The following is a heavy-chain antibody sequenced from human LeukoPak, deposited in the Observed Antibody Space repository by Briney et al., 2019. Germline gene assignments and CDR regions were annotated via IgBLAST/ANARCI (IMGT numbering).Heavy chain of an antibody. Sequence: GRSLRLSCAASGFTFSNYAMIWVRQAPEKGLEWVADIKCDGSEKCYVDSVKGRLTISRDNAKNSLYLQVNSLRAEDMTVYYCVRGVGSSTSCYVRAFDIWGQGTMVTVSS. CDR2: IKCDGSEK. CDR3: VRGVGSSTSCYVRAFDI. V-gene: IGHV3-52*01. J-gene: IGHJ3*02. CDR1: GFTFSNYA. D-gene: IGHD2-2*01.